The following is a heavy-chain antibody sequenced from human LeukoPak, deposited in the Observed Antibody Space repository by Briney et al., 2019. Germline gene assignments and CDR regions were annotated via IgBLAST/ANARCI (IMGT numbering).Heavy chain of an antibody. J-gene: IGHJ4*02. V-gene: IGHV4-34*01. Sequence: SETLSLTCAVYGGSFSGYYWSWIRQPPGKGLEWIGEINHSGSTNYNPSLKSRVTISVVTSKNQFSLKLSSVTAADTAVSYCARAPHGSGCDYWSQGALVTVSS. CDR2: INHSGST. D-gene: IGHD6-19*01. CDR1: GGSFSGYY. CDR3: ARAPHGSGCDY.